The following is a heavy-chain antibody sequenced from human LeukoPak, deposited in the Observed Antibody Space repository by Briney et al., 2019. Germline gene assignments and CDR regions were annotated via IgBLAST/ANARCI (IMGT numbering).Heavy chain of an antibody. J-gene: IGHJ3*02. CDR2: IIPIFGTA. Sequence: SVKVSCKASGGTFSSYAISWVRQAPGQGLEWMGGIIPIFGTANYAQKFQGRVTITADKSTSTAYMELSSLRSEDTAVYYCARARYSSSLGAFDIWGQGTMVTVSS. CDR1: GGTFSSYA. V-gene: IGHV1-69*06. CDR3: ARARYSSSLGAFDI. D-gene: IGHD6-13*01.